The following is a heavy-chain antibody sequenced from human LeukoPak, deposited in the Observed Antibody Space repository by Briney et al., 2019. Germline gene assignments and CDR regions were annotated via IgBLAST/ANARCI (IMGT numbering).Heavy chain of an antibody. V-gene: IGHV4-59*02. CDR3: AREGGDGFDFDY. CDR1: GGSVSGNY. CDR2: IHYSGST. D-gene: IGHD5-24*01. J-gene: IGHJ4*02. Sequence: PSETLSLTCTVSGGSVSGNYWSWIRQPRGKGLEWIGWIHYSGSTNYNPSLKSRVTISEDTSKNQFSLKLSSVTAADTAVYYCAREGGDGFDFDYWGQGTLVTVSS.